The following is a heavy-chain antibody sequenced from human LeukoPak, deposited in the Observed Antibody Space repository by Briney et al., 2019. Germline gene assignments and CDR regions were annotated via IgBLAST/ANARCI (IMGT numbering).Heavy chain of an antibody. CDR3: ARLEGLLIDH. CDR1: GFTFTIYA. Sequence: GGSLRLSCAASGFTFTIYAMNWVRQAPGKGLEWVSALSGGGGSTFYADSVKGRVTISRDKSKNTLYLQMNSLRSEDTAIYYCARLEGLLIDHWGQGTLVTVSS. CDR2: LSGGGGST. V-gene: IGHV3-23*01. J-gene: IGHJ4*02.